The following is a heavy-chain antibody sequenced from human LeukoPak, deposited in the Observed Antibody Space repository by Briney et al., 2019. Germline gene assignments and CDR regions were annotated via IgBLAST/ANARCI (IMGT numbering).Heavy chain of an antibody. CDR1: GFTFSSYA. CDR3: AKGGGSSSWYKAGWFDP. CDR2: ISGSGGST. J-gene: IGHJ5*02. D-gene: IGHD6-13*01. Sequence: GGSLRLSCAASGFTFSSYAMSWVRQAPGKGLEWVSAISGSGGSTYYADSVKGRFTISRDNSKNTLYLQMNSLRAEDTAVYYCAKGGGSSSWYKAGWFDPWGREPWSPSPQ. V-gene: IGHV3-23*01.